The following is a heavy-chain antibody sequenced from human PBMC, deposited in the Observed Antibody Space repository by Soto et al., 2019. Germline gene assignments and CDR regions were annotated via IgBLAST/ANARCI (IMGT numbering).Heavy chain of an antibody. CDR1: GDSISSNY. Sequence: PSETLSPTCTVSGDSISSNYWSWIRQPPGKGLEWIGTFYYSGSTYYNPSLESRVTISVDTSKNQFSLKVSSVTAADTAVYYCARLGGYCTITSCYGYYGMDVWGQGTTVTVSS. D-gene: IGHD2-2*01. V-gene: IGHV4-39*01. J-gene: IGHJ6*02. CDR3: ARLGGYCTITSCYGYYGMDV. CDR2: FYYSGST.